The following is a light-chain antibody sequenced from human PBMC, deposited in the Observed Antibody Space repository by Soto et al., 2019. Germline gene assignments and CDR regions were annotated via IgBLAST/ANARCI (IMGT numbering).Light chain of an antibody. CDR3: QQYNSFSWT. J-gene: IGKJ1*01. CDR1: QSISSW. V-gene: IGKV1-5*03. Sequence: DIQMTQSPSTLSASVRDRVTNTCRASQSISSWLAWYQQKPGKAPKLLIYKASSLESGVPSRFSGSGSGTEFTLTISSLQPDDFATYYCQQYNSFSWTFGQGT. CDR2: KAS.